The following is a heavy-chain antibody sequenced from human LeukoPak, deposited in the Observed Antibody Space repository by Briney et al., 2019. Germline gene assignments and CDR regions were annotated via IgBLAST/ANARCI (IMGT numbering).Heavy chain of an antibody. V-gene: IGHV4-34*01. CDR3: ARGRVGRTGRDSAQHDY. D-gene: IGHD3-10*01. Sequence: PSETLSLTCAVYGGSFSGYYWSWIRQPPGKGLEWIGEINHSGSTNYNPSLKSRVTISVDTSKNQFSLKLSSVTAADTAVYYCARGRVGRTGRDSAQHDYWGQGTLVTVSS. J-gene: IGHJ4*02. CDR1: GGSFSGYY. CDR2: INHSGST.